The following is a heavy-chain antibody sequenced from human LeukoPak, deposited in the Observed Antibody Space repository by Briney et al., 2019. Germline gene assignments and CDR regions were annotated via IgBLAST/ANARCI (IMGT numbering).Heavy chain of an antibody. J-gene: IGHJ5*02. D-gene: IGHD1-26*01. CDR3: ATGRVGATCCWFDP. CDR2: VDPEDGET. CDR1: GYTFTDYY. Sequence: ASVKISCEVSGYTFTDYYMHWVQQAPGKGLEWMGLVDPEDGETIYAEKFQGRVTITADTSTDTAYMELSSLRSEDTAVFYCATGRVGATCCWFDPWGQGTLVTVSS. V-gene: IGHV1-69-2*01.